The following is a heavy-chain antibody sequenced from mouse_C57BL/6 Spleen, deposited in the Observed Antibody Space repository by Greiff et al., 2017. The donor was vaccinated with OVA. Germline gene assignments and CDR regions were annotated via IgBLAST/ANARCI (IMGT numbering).Heavy chain of an antibody. J-gene: IGHJ1*03. CDR2: IYPGDGDT. Sequence: QVQLQQSGAELVKPGASVKISCKASGYAFSSYWMNWVKQRPGKGLEWIGQIYPGDGDTNYNGKFKGKATLTADKSSSTAYMQLSSLTSEDSAVYFCARRRDYYGSSWYFDVWGTGTTVTVSS. CDR1: GYAFSSYW. D-gene: IGHD1-1*01. V-gene: IGHV1-80*01. CDR3: ARRRDYYGSSWYFDV.